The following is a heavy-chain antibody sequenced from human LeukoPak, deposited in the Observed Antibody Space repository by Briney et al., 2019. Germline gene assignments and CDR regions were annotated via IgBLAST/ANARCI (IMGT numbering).Heavy chain of an antibody. CDR1: GFIFSSYT. D-gene: IGHD2-2*01. Sequence: GGSLRLSCEASGFIFSSYTMSWVRQAPGKGLEWVSYITGSSSTIYYADSVKGRFTISRDNAKNSLYLQMNSLRAEDTAVYYCARDIVVVPATKEDYWGQGTLVTVSS. CDR2: ITGSSSTI. V-gene: IGHV3-48*01. CDR3: ARDIVVVPATKEDY. J-gene: IGHJ4*02.